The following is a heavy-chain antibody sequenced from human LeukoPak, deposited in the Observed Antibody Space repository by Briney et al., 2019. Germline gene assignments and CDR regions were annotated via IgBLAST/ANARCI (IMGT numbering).Heavy chain of an antibody. J-gene: IGHJ6*02. CDR3: ATARRAGPSYYYPYSMDV. D-gene: IGHD6-13*01. CDR1: EFRFSDYF. V-gene: IGHV3-11*03. Sequence: PGGSLILSCSASEFRFSDYFMSTVRQAPGKGVERVSYISSSGSYTNYAEVAKGRFTISRDKAKISLYLQMNSLRASDTAVYYCATARRAGPSYYYPYSMDVWGQGTTVTVSS. CDR2: ISSSGSYT.